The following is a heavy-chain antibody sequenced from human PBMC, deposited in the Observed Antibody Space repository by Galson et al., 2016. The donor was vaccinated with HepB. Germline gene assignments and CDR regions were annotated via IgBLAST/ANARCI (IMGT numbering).Heavy chain of an antibody. J-gene: IGHJ6*02. V-gene: IGHV3-30*18. Sequence: SLRLSCAGFGFTFSSCGMHWVRQAPGKGLEWVTVISYDGSKKYYADSVKGRFTVSRDTSKNTLYLQMNSLRAEDTAVYYCAKLGELGGRNYGNLDTGMDVWGQGTAVTVSS. CDR3: AKLGELGGRNYGNLDTGMDV. CDR2: ISYDGSKK. D-gene: IGHD1-26*01. CDR1: GFTFSSCG.